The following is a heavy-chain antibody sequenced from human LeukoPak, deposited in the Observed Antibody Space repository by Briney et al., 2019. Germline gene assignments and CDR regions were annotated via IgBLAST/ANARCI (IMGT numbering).Heavy chain of an antibody. D-gene: IGHD3-10*01. J-gene: IGHJ4*02. CDR3: ARSSYGAGSKLYLVDY. CDR2: YSGST. CDR1: GGSISSSSYY. Sequence: SETLSLTCTVSGGSISSSSYYWAWIRQPPGKGLEYIGSYSGSTYNNPSLKSRVTISVDTSKKQFSLKLSSVTAADTAVYFCARSSYGAGSKLYLVDYWGQGTLVTVSS. V-gene: IGHV4-39*01.